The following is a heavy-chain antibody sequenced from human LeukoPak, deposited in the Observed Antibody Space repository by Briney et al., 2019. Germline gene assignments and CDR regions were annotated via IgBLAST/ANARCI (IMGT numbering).Heavy chain of an antibody. CDR3: TTDRGIAVRPLFDY. Sequence: GGSLRLSCAASRFTFSSHAMHWVRQAPGKGLEWVGRVKSKSDGGTIDYGAPVKGRFTISRDDSKNMLYLQMNSLQTEDTAVYYCTTDRGIAVRPLFDYWGQGTLVTVSS. CDR2: VKSKSDGGTI. J-gene: IGHJ4*02. V-gene: IGHV3-15*01. D-gene: IGHD6-19*01. CDR1: RFTFSSHA.